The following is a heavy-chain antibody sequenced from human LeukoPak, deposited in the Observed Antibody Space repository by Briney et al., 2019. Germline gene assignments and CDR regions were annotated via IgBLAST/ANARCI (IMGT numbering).Heavy chain of an antibody. Sequence: SETLSLTCTVSGGSISSSSYYWGWIRQPPGKGLEWIGSIYYTGSTYYNPSLKRRVTISVDTSKNQFSLKLTSVTAADTAVYYCARDETGGRLHYWGQGALVTVSS. CDR1: GGSISSSSYY. J-gene: IGHJ4*02. CDR2: IYYTGST. D-gene: IGHD2-15*01. CDR3: ARDETGGRLHY. V-gene: IGHV4-39*07.